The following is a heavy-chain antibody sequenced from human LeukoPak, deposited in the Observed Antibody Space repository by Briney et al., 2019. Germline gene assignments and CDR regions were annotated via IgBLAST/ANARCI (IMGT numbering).Heavy chain of an antibody. CDR1: GGSYSSSGYY. CDR3: AGYPRSPGFGELLSRPQWHNYYFDY. D-gene: IGHD3-10*01. CDR2: LFYSGNA. Sequence: SETLSLTCTVSGGSYSSSGYYWGCFRQPPGKGLEWIGSLFYSGNAYYNPSLKSRVTISVDTSKNQFSLKLSSVTAADTAVYYCAGYPRSPGFGELLSRPQWHNYYFDYWGQGTLVTVSS. J-gene: IGHJ4*02. V-gene: IGHV4-39*07.